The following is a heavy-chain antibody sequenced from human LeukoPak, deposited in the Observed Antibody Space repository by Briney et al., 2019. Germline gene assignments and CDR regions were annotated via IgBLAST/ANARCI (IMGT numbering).Heavy chain of an antibody. Sequence: SETLSLTCAVYGGSFSGYYWSWIRQPPGKGLEWIGEINHSGSTNYNPSLKSRFTISVDTSKNQFSLKLSSGTAADTAVYYCARAHRSLYSNYYYYMDVWGKGTTVTVSS. CDR1: GGSFSGYY. J-gene: IGHJ6*03. V-gene: IGHV4-34*01. CDR2: INHSGST. CDR3: ARAHRSLYSNYYYYMDV. D-gene: IGHD4-11*01.